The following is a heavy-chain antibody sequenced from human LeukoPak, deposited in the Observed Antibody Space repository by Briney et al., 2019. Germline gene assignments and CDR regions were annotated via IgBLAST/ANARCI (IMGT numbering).Heavy chain of an antibody. CDR2: ISYDGSHK. CDR1: GFTFSSYG. D-gene: IGHD3-22*01. J-gene: IGHJ6*02. CDR3: AKQGYFDSSGPYYYGMDV. Sequence: PGGSLRLSCAASGFTFSSYGMHWVRQAPGKGLEWVAVISYDGSHKYYGDSVKGRFTISRDNSKNTLYLQMNSLRVEDTAVYYCAKQGYFDSSGPYYYGMDVWGQGTTVTVYS. V-gene: IGHV3-30*18.